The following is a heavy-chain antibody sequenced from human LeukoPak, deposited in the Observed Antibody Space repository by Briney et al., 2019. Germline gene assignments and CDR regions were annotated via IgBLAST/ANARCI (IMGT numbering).Heavy chain of an antibody. CDR3: AKDLAAAVVDGMDV. CDR2: ISGSGGST. Sequence: PGGSLRLSCAASGFTFSSYAMSWVRQAPGKGLEWVSAISGSGGSTYYADSVKGRFTTSRDNSKNTLYLQMNSLRAEDTAVYYCAKDLAAAVVDGMDVWGKGTTVTVSS. D-gene: IGHD6-13*01. J-gene: IGHJ6*04. V-gene: IGHV3-23*01. CDR1: GFTFSSYA.